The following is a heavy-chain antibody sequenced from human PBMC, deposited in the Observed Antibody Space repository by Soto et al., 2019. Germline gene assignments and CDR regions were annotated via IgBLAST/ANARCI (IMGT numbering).Heavy chain of an antibody. CDR2: ISGSGGST. CDR1: GFTFSSYA. D-gene: IGHD1-26*01. J-gene: IGHJ4*02. V-gene: IGHV3-23*01. Sequence: GGSLRLSCAASGFTFSSYAMSWVRQAPGKGLEWVSAISGSGGSTYYADSVKGRFTISRDNSKNTLYLQMNSLNIEDSAVYYCSGAESPDTAYLSLYWGQGTPVTVSS. CDR3: SGAESPDTAYLSLY.